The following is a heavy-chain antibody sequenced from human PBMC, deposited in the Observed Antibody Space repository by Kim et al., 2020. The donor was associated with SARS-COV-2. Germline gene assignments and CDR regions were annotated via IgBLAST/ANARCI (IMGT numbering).Heavy chain of an antibody. D-gene: IGHD3-22*01. J-gene: IGHJ5*02. V-gene: IGHV1-18*01. CDR2: ISAYNGNT. CDR1: GYTFTSYG. CDR3: ARAVPISYYYVSSDNWFDP. Sequence: ASVKVSCKASGYTFTSYGISWVRQAPGQGLEWMGWISAYNGNTNYAQKLQGRVTMTTDTSTSTAYMELRSLRSDDTAVYYCARAVPISYYYVSSDNWFDPWGQGTLVTVSS.